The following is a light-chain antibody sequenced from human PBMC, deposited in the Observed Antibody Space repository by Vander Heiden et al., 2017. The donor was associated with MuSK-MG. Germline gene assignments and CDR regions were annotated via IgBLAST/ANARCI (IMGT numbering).Light chain of an antibody. CDR3: QQSDRTPRT. CDR2: AAS. V-gene: IGKV1-39*01. J-gene: IGKJ1*01. CDR1: QSISSY. Sequence: DIQMTQSPSSLSASVGDRVTITCRASQSISSYLNWDQQKPGKAPKLLIYAASSLQSGVPSRFSGSGSGTDFTLTISSLQPEDFATYYCQQSDRTPRTFGQGTKVEIK.